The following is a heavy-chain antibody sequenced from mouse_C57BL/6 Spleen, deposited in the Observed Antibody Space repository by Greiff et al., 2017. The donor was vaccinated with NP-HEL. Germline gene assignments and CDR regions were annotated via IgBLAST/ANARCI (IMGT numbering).Heavy chain of an antibody. CDR2: INPGSGGT. D-gene: IGHD1-1*01. CDR3: ARSRYYYGPPLDY. Sequence: QVQLQQSGAELVRPGTSVKVSCKASGYAFTNYLIEWVKQRPGQGLEWIGVINPGSGGTTYNEKFKGKATLTADKSSSTAYMQLSSLTSEDSAVYFCARSRYYYGPPLDYWGQGTTLTVSS. CDR1: GYAFTNYL. V-gene: IGHV1-54*01. J-gene: IGHJ2*01.